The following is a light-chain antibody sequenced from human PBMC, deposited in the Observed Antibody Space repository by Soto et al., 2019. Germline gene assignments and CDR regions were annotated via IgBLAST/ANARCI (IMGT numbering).Light chain of an antibody. CDR2: GAS. CDR1: QSVSSGS. CDR3: QHFGSSSIT. V-gene: IGKV3-20*01. Sequence: EIVLTQSPGTLSLSPGERATLSCRASQSVSSGSLAWYQQKPGQAPRLLIYGASGRATGIPDRLSGSGSGTDFTLTITSLEPEDFAVYYCQHFGSSSITFGQGTRLE. J-gene: IGKJ5*01.